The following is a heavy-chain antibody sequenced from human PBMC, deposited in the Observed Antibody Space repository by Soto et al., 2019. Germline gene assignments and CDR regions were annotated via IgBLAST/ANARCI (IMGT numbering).Heavy chain of an antibody. Sequence: QVQLQESGPGLVKASETRSLTCTVSAGSISSYYWGWIRQSPGKGLEWIGYIYNSGSTNYNPSLKSRLTMSVDTSKNQFSLKLSSVTAADTAVYYCAMIIRTLAWDGVDVWGQGTRVTV. CDR3: AMIIRTLAWDGVDV. J-gene: IGHJ6*02. CDR1: AGSISSYY. V-gene: IGHV4-59*01. CDR2: IYNSGST. D-gene: IGHD3-16*01.